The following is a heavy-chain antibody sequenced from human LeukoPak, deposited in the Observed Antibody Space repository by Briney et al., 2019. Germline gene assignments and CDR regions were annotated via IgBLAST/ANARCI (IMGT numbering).Heavy chain of an antibody. CDR2: INHSGST. CDR1: GGSFSGYY. J-gene: IGHJ4*02. D-gene: IGHD5-24*01. CDR3: ARLSTRWLQLEIDY. V-gene: IGHV4-34*01. Sequence: SETLSLTCAVYGGSFSGYYWSWIRQPPGKGLEWIGEINHSGSTNYNPSLKSRVTISVDTSKNQFSLKLSSVTAADTAVYYCARLSTRWLQLEIDYWGQGTLVTVSS.